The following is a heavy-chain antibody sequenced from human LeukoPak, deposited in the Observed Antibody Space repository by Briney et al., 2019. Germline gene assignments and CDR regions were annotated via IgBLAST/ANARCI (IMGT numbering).Heavy chain of an antibody. J-gene: IGHJ4*02. CDR3: ARVYGGVAVAGFDY. V-gene: IGHV4-38-2*02. Sequence: SVTLSLTCTVSGYSISSGYVWGWIRQPPGKGLEWIGSIYHSGSTYYNPSLKSRVTISVDTSKNQFSLKLSSVTAADTAVYYCARVYGGVAVAGFDYWGQGTLVTVSS. CDR2: IYHSGST. D-gene: IGHD6-19*01. CDR1: GYSISSGYV.